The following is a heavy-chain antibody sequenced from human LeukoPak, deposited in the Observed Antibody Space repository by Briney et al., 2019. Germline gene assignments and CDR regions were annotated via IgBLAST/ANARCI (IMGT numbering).Heavy chain of an antibody. CDR1: GFTFSSYA. CDR2: IRYDGSNK. Sequence: GGSLRLSCAASGFTFSSYAMHWVRQAPGKGLEWVAFIRYDGSNKYYADSVKGRFTISRGNSKNTLYLQMNSLRAEDTAVYYCACEITMVRGVTRDYWGQGTLVTVSS. V-gene: IGHV3-30*02. J-gene: IGHJ4*02. CDR3: ACEITMVRGVTRDY. D-gene: IGHD3-10*01.